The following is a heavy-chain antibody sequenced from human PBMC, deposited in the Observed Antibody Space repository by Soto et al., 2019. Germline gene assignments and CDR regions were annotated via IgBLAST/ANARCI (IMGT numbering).Heavy chain of an antibody. Sequence: GASVKVSCKASGYIFTRYTMHWVRQAPGQRLEWMGWINAGNGNTQYSQNFQGRVTITRDTSATTAYMELRSLRDEDTAVYYCAREPQDGFTIFGGVTAQDAIDIWGQGTMVNVSS. CDR2: INAGNGNT. CDR1: GYIFTRYT. D-gene: IGHD3-3*01. CDR3: AREPQDGFTIFGGVTAQDAIDI. J-gene: IGHJ3*02. V-gene: IGHV1-3*01.